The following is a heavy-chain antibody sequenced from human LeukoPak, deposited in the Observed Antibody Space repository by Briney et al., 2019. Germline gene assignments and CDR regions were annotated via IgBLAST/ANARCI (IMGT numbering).Heavy chain of an antibody. Sequence: TGESLKISCKGSGYGFTNYWISWVRQMPGKGLEWMGRIDPSDSYTNYSPSFQGHVTISTDKSISTAYLQWSSLKASDTAMYYCARDDSSGYDYWGQGTLVIVSS. CDR2: IDPSDSYT. V-gene: IGHV5-10-1*01. CDR3: ARDDSSGYDY. CDR1: GYGFTNYW. D-gene: IGHD3-22*01. J-gene: IGHJ4*02.